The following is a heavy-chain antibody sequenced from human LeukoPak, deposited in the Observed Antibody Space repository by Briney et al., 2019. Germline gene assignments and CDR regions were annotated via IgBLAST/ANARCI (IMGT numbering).Heavy chain of an antibody. D-gene: IGHD2-15*01. CDR3: ARDKWGYCSGGSCQKYYYYYYMDV. CDR2: ISAYNGNT. V-gene: IGHV1-18*01. CDR1: GYTFTSYG. Sequence: ASVKVSCKASGYTFTSYGISWVRQAPGQGLEWMGWISAYNGNTNYAQKLQGRVTMTTDTSTSTAYMELRSLRSEDTAVYYCARDKWGYCSGGSCQKYYYYYYMDVWGKGTTVTISS. J-gene: IGHJ6*03.